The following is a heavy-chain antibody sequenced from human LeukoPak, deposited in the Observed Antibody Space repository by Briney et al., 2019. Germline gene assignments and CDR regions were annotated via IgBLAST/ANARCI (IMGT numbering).Heavy chain of an antibody. J-gene: IGHJ4*02. Sequence: SQTLSLTCTVFGGSISSGGYYWIWIRQHPGKGLEWIGYIYYSGSTYYNPSPKSRVTISVDTSKNQSSLKLSSVAAADTAVYYCARGRVGDYLFDYWGQGTLVTVS. CDR3: ARGRVGDYLFDY. D-gene: IGHD4-17*01. CDR1: GGSISSGGYY. CDR2: IYYSGST. V-gene: IGHV4-31*03.